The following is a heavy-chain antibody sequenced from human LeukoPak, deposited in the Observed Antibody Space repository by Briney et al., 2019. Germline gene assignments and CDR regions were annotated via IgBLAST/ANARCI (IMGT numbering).Heavy chain of an antibody. CDR2: IWFDGSVK. Sequence: GGSLRLSCAASGFTFNTYGMHWVRQAPGQGLEWVAAIWFDGSVKHYSDAVKGRFTISRDNSLNTLYLQMNSQRVEDTAIYYCAKDTGVQFLEPAFWGQGTLVTVSS. D-gene: IGHD3-3*01. J-gene: IGHJ4*02. V-gene: IGHV3-33*06. CDR1: GFTFNTYG. CDR3: AKDTGVQFLEPAF.